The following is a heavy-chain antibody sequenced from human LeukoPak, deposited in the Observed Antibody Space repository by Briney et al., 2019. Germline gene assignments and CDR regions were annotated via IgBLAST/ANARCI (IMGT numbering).Heavy chain of an antibody. CDR3: ARVARYDKGPNSYYFDY. CDR1: GGSISSGDYY. V-gene: IGHV4-30-4*01. CDR2: IYYSGST. Sequence: SQTLSLTCTVSGGSISSGDYYWSWIRQPPGKGLEWIGYIYYSGSTYYNPSLKSRVTISVDTSKNQFSLKLSSVTAADTAVYYCARVARYDKGPNSYYFDYWGQGTLVTVSS. J-gene: IGHJ4*02. D-gene: IGHD3-22*01.